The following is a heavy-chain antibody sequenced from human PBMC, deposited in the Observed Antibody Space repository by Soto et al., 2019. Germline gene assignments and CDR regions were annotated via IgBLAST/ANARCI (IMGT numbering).Heavy chain of an antibody. CDR3: ARGPRITMVRGVIPYFDY. J-gene: IGHJ4*02. CDR2: INHSGST. CDR1: GGSISSYY. V-gene: IGHV4-34*01. D-gene: IGHD3-10*01. Sequence: SETLSLTCTVSGGSISSYYWSWIRQPPGKGLEWIGEINHSGSTNYNPSLKSRVTISVDTSKNQFSLKLSSVTAADTAVYYCARGPRITMVRGVIPYFDYWGQGTLVTVSS.